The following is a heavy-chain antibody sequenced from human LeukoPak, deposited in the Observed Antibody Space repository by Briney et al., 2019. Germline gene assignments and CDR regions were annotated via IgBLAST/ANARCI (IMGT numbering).Heavy chain of an antibody. V-gene: IGHV3-21*01. J-gene: IGHJ4*02. Sequence: GGSLRLSCAASGFTFSSYSMNWVRQAPGKGLEWVSSISSSSSYIYYADSVKGRFTISRDNAKNSLYLQMNSLRAEDTAVYYCARVGSRTTTDRYFDYWGQGTLVTVSS. CDR2: ISSSSSYI. D-gene: IGHD1-26*01. CDR1: GFTFSSYS. CDR3: ARVGSRTTTDRYFDY.